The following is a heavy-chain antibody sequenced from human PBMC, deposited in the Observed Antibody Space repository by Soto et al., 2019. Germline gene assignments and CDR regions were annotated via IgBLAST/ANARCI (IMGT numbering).Heavy chain of an antibody. CDR1: GFTFSSYG. V-gene: IGHV3-30*18. CDR2: ISYDGSNK. D-gene: IGHD5-18*01. CDR3: AKDPGYSYRLYYYYYYGMDV. J-gene: IGHJ6*02. Sequence: GGSLRLSCAASGFTFSSYGMHWVRQAPGKGLEWVAVISYDGSNKYYADSVKGRFTISRDNSKNTLYLQMNSLRAEDTAVYYCAKDPGYSYRLYYYYYYGMDVWGQGTTVTVSS.